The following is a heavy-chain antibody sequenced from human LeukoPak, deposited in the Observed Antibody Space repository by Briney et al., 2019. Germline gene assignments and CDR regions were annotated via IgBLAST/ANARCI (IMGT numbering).Heavy chain of an antibody. Sequence: PGGSLRLSYAPSGFTYSSYSMHWVRQAPRKGLEWLSFISGSGTFIYYADSVRGRFTISRDSARNSLYLQMNSLRDEDTAVYFCARHDALGYWGQGTLVTVSS. V-gene: IGHV3-48*02. J-gene: IGHJ4*02. D-gene: IGHD3-16*01. CDR3: ARHDALGY. CDR1: GFTYSSYS. CDR2: ISGSGTFI.